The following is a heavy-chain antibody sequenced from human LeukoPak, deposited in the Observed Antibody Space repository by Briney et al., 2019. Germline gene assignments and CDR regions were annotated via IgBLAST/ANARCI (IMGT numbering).Heavy chain of an antibody. J-gene: IGHJ4*02. CDR1: GYTFTGFY. Sequence: VSVKVSCKASGYTFTGFYMHWVRQAPGQGLEWMGWSNPNSGDTNYAQKFEGRVTMTRDTSISTAYMELSSLRSEDTAVYYCAGRDKYYFDYWGQGTLVTVSS. V-gene: IGHV1-2*02. CDR3: AGRDKYYFDY. CDR2: SNPNSGDT.